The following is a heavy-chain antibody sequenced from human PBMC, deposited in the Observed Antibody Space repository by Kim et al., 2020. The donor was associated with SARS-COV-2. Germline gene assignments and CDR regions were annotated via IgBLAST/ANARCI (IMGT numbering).Heavy chain of an antibody. CDR2: IDPSDSYT. J-gene: IGHJ6*02. D-gene: IGHD6-6*01. Sequence: GESLKISCKGSGYSFTSYWISWVRQMPGKGLEWMGRIDPSDSYTNYSPSFQGHVTISADKSISTAYLQWSSLKASDTAMYYCASRGPNSSSPAYYGMDVWGQGTTVTVSS. CDR3: ASRGPNSSSPAYYGMDV. V-gene: IGHV5-10-1*01. CDR1: GYSFTSYW.